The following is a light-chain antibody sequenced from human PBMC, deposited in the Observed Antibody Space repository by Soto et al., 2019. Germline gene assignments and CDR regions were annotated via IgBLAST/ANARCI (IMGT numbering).Light chain of an antibody. Sequence: EIVMTQSPATLSVSPGERATLSCRASQSVSSNLAWYQQKPGQAPRLLMYGASTRATGIPDRFSGSGSGTEFKLTISSLQSEDFAVYYCQQHNNWPPWTFGQGTKVEIK. CDR3: QQHNNWPPWT. CDR1: QSVSSN. CDR2: GAS. J-gene: IGKJ1*01. V-gene: IGKV3-15*01.